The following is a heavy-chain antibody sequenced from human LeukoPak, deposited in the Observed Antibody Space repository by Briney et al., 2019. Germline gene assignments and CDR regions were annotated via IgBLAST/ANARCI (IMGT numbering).Heavy chain of an antibody. V-gene: IGHV4-38-2*01. Sequence: SETLSLTCAVPGYSISDGYYWAWIRQPPGKGLEWIAHIYRSGSAYYNPSLKSRVSISVDMSEDHLSLKVSSVTAADTAVYYCARFYGSDWFFDFWGQGTLVTVSS. CDR1: GYSISDGYY. J-gene: IGHJ4*02. CDR2: IYRSGSA. D-gene: IGHD3-9*01. CDR3: ARFYGSDWFFDF.